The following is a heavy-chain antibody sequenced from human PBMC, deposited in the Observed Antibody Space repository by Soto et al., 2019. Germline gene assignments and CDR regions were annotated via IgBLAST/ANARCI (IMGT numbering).Heavy chain of an antibody. CDR2: IYYSGST. J-gene: IGHJ5*02. D-gene: IGHD3-3*01. Sequence: KPSETLSLTCTVSGGSISSGGYYWSWIRQHPGKGLEWIGYIYYSGSTYYNPSLKSRVTISVDTSKNQFSLKLSSVTAADTAVYYCARGYYDFWSGPRWFDPWGQGTLVTVSS. CDR1: GGSISSGGYY. V-gene: IGHV4-31*03. CDR3: ARGYYDFWSGPRWFDP.